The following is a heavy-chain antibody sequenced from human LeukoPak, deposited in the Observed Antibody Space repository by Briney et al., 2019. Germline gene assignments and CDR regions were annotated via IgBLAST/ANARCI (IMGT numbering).Heavy chain of an antibody. CDR3: ARHGVIKRFLEWLPDYYYYGMDV. CDR1: GGSISSSSYY. V-gene: IGHV4-39*01. CDR2: IYYSRST. D-gene: IGHD3-3*01. Sequence: SETLSLTCTVSGGSISSSSYYWGWIRQPPGKGLEWIGSIYYSRSTYYNPSLKSRVTISVDTSKNQFSLKLSSVTAADTAVYYCARHGVIKRFLEWLPDYYYYGMDVWGQGTTVTVSS. J-gene: IGHJ6*02.